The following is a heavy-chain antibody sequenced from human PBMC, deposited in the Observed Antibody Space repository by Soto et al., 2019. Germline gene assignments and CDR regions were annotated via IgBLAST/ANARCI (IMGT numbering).Heavy chain of an antibody. CDR1: GGSISSGGYY. CDR3: ARGPRYRYGHYSFDY. J-gene: IGHJ4*02. V-gene: IGHV4-31*03. CDR2: IYYSGST. D-gene: IGHD5-18*01. Sequence: SETLSLTCTVSGGSISSGGYYWSWIRQHPGKGLEWIGYIYYSGSTYYNPSLKSRVTISVDTSKNQFSLKLSSVTAADTAVYYCARGPRYRYGHYSFDYSGQATVVTVSS.